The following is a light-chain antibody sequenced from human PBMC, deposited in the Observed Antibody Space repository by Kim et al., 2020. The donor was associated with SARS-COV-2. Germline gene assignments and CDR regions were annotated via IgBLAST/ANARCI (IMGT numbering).Light chain of an antibody. CDR2: GKN. CDR1: SLRSYY. Sequence: ALGRTVRITCQGDSLRSYYATWYQPKPGPAPILVIYGKNNRPSGIPDRFSGSSSGNTASLTITGTQAGDEADYYCNSRDSNDNVVFGGGTQLTVL. V-gene: IGLV3-19*01. J-gene: IGLJ2*01. CDR3: NSRDSNDNVV.